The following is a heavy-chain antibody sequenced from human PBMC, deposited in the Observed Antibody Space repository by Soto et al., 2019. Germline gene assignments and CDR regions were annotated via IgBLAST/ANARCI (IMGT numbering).Heavy chain of an antibody. J-gene: IGHJ5*02. CDR3: ARGEGTGTQNWFDP. V-gene: IGHV4-59*01. Sequence: ETLSLTCTVSGGSISSYYWSWIRQPPGKGLEWIGYIYYSGSTNYNPSLKSRVTISVDTSKNQFSLKLSSVTAADTAVYYCARGEGTGTQNWFDPWGQGTLVTVSS. D-gene: IGHD1-7*01. CDR2: IYYSGST. CDR1: GGSISSYY.